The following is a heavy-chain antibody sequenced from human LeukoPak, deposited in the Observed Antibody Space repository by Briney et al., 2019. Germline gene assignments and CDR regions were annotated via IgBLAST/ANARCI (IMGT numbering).Heavy chain of an antibody. V-gene: IGHV4-34*01. CDR1: GGSFSGYY. J-gene: IGHJ4*02. CDR2: INHSGNT. Sequence: PSETLSLTCAVYGGSFSGYYWSWIHQPPGKGLEWIGEINHSGNTNYNPSLKSRVTISVDTSKNQFSLKLSSVTAADTAVYYCARGPYDSSRDWGQGTLVTISS. CDR3: ARGPYDSSRD. D-gene: IGHD3-22*01.